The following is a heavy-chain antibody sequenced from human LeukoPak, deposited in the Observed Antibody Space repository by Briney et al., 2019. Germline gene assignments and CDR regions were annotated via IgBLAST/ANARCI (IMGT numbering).Heavy chain of an antibody. V-gene: IGHV4-34*01. J-gene: IGHJ3*02. CDR3: ARATLWFGELRDAFDI. CDR2: INHSGST. Sequence: PSETLSLTCAVYGGSFSGYYWSWVRQPPGKGLEWLGEINHSGSTNYNPSLKSRVTISVDTSKNQFSLKLSSVTAADTAVYYCARATLWFGELRDAFDIWGQGTMVTVSS. CDR1: GGSFSGYY. D-gene: IGHD3-10*01.